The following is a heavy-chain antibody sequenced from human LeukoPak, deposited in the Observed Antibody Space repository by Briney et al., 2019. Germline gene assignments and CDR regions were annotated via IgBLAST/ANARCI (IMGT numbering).Heavy chain of an antibody. CDR1: GGSFGGYY. V-gene: IGHV4-34*01. D-gene: IGHD5-18*01. J-gene: IGHJ4*02. CDR3: ARGSGYSYGHDYFDY. CDR2: INHSGST. Sequence: SETLSLTCAVYGGSFGGYYWSWIRQPPGKGLEWIGEINHSGSTNYNPSLKSRVTISVDTSKNQFSLKLSSVTAADTAVYYCARGSGYSYGHDYFDYWGQGTLVTVSS.